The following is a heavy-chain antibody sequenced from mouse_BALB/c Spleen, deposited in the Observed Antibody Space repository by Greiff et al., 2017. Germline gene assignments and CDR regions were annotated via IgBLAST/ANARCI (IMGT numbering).Heavy chain of an antibody. Sequence: VQLVESGPGLVAPSQSLSITCTVSGFSLTGYGVNWVRQPPGKGLEWLGMIWGDGSTDYNSALKSRLSISKDNSKSQVFLKMNSLQTDDTARYYCAREGSLLWLRRYAMDYWGQGTSVTVSS. D-gene: IGHD2-2*01. J-gene: IGHJ4*01. V-gene: IGHV2-6-7*01. CDR1: GFSLTGYG. CDR2: IWGDGST. CDR3: AREGSLLWLRRYAMDY.